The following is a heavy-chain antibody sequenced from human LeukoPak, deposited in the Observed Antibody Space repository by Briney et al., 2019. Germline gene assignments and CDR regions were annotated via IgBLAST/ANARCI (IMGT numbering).Heavy chain of an antibody. CDR1: GFTFDDYG. V-gene: IGHV3-20*04. Sequence: GGSLRLSCAASGFTFDDYGMSWVRQAPGKGLEWVSGINWNGGSTSYADSVTGRFTISRDNAKNSLNLEMNSLRAEDTALYYCARDDYGSGSWNDYWGQGTLVTVSS. CDR2: INWNGGST. CDR3: ARDDYGSGSWNDY. J-gene: IGHJ4*02. D-gene: IGHD3-10*01.